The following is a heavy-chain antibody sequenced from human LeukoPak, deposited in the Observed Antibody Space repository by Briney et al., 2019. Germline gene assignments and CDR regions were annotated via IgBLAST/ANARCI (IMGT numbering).Heavy chain of an antibody. CDR3: AKGFASGWEPFDY. V-gene: IGHV3-23*01. Sequence: PGGSLRLSCAASGFAFSSYAMSWVRQAPGKGLEWVSAISGSGGSTYYADSVKGRFTISRDNSKNTLYLQMNSLRAEDTAVYYCAKGFASGWEPFDYWGQGTLVTVSS. CDR1: GFAFSSYA. D-gene: IGHD1-26*01. CDR2: ISGSGGST. J-gene: IGHJ4*02.